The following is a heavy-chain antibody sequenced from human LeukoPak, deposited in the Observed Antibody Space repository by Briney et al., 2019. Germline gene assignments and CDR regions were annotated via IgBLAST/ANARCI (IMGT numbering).Heavy chain of an antibody. CDR1: GYTFTSYG. Sequence: ASVKVSCKASGYTFTSYGISWVRQAPGQGLEWMGWISTYNGNTNYAQKLQGRVTMTTDTSTSTAYMELRSLRSDDTAVYYCARSRLHYDSSGYFNFDYWGQGTLVTVSS. CDR3: ARSRLHYDSSGYFNFDY. D-gene: IGHD3-22*01. V-gene: IGHV1-18*01. CDR2: ISTYNGNT. J-gene: IGHJ4*02.